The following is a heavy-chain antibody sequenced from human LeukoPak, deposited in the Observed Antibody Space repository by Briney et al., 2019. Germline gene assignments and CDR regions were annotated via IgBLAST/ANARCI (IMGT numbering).Heavy chain of an antibody. Sequence: GGSLRPSCAASGFTFSSYSMNWVRQAPGKGLEWVSSISSSSSYIYYADSVKGRFTISRDNAKNSLYLQMNSLRAEDTAVYYCARVHIVGATPDYWGQGTLVTVSS. CDR3: ARVHIVGATPDY. J-gene: IGHJ4*02. CDR2: ISSSSSYI. CDR1: GFTFSSYS. D-gene: IGHD1-26*01. V-gene: IGHV3-21*01.